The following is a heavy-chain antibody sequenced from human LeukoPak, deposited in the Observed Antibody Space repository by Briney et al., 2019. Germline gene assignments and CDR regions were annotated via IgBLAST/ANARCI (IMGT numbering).Heavy chain of an antibody. J-gene: IGHJ3*02. CDR3: ARVGYSLGHGDDAFDI. D-gene: IGHD5-18*01. V-gene: IGHV3-30*01. CDR1: GFAFSTFA. CDR2: ISYGGSNK. Sequence: QPGRSLRLSCAASGFAFSTFAMHWVRQTPRKGLDWGSVISYGGSNKYYADSVKGRFTISRDNSKNTLYLQMNSLRPEDTAIYYCARVGYSLGHGDDAFDIWGQGTLVTVSS.